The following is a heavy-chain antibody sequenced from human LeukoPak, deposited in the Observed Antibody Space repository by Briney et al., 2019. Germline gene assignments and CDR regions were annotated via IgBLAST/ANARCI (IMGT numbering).Heavy chain of an antibody. V-gene: IGHV3-30*03. J-gene: IGHJ5*02. CDR2: ISYDGSNK. Sequence: PGRSLRLSCAASGFTFSSYGMHWVRQAPGKGLEWVAVISYDGSNKYYADSVKGRFTISRDNSKNTLYLQMNSLRAEDTAVYYCARVGYPTLRKLDVGATWFDPWGQGTLVTVSS. CDR1: GFTFSSYG. CDR3: ARVGYPTLRKLDVGATWFDP. D-gene: IGHD1-26*01.